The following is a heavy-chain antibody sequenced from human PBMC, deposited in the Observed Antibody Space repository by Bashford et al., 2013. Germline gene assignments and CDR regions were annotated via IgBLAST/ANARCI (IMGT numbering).Heavy chain of an antibody. J-gene: IGHJ3*02. CDR1: GGTFSSYA. Sequence: SVKVSCKASGGTFSSYAISWVRQAPGQGLEWMGGIIPXFGTANYAQKFQGRVTITADKSTSTAYMELSSLRSEDTAVYYCARATGKNYYGSGSYGAFDIWGQGTMVTVSS. CDR2: IIPXFGTA. D-gene: IGHD3-10*01. CDR3: ARATGKNYYGSGSYGAFDI. V-gene: IGHV1-69*06.